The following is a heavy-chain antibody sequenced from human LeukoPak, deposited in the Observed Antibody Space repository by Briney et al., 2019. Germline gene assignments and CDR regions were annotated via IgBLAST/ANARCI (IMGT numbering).Heavy chain of an antibody. V-gene: IGHV3-23*01. CDR2: ISGSGGNT. Sequence: GGSLRLSCAASGFTFSSYGMSWVRRAPGKGPEWVSGISGSGGNTYYANSVKGRFTISRDNSQNTLYLQMNTLRAEDTAVYYCAKVVSGYHFDYWGQGTLVTVSS. CDR3: AKVVSGYHFDY. D-gene: IGHD5-12*01. J-gene: IGHJ4*02. CDR1: GFTFSSYG.